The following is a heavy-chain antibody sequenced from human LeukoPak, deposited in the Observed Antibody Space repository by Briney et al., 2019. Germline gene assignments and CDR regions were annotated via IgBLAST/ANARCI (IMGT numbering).Heavy chain of an antibody. CDR3: ARDPPFIIGTTFFDY. D-gene: IGHD1-20*01. CDR2: ISSSSGYI. CDR1: GFTFSSYS. J-gene: IGHJ4*02. V-gene: IGHV3-21*01. Sequence: GGSLRLSCAASGFTFSSYSMNWVRQAPGKGLEWVASISSSSGYIFYADSVKGRFTISRDNAKNSLYLQMNSLRAEDTAVYYCARDPPFIIGTTFFDYWGQGTLVTVSS.